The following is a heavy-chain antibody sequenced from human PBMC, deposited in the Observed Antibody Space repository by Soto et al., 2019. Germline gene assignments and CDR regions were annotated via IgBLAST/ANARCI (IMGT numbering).Heavy chain of an antibody. CDR2: IYYSGST. CDR1: GGSISSGGYY. Sequence: SETLSLTCTVSGGSISSGGYYWSWIRQHPGKGLEWIGYIYYSGSTYYNPSLKSRVTISVDTSKNQFSLKLSSVTAADTAVYYCARGVVVVAATYYYYYGMDVWGQGTTPTVS. J-gene: IGHJ6*02. D-gene: IGHD2-15*01. V-gene: IGHV4-31*03. CDR3: ARGVVVVAATYYYYYGMDV.